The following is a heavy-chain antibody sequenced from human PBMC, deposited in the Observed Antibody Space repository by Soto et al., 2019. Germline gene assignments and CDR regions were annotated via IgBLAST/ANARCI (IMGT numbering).Heavy chain of an antibody. CDR3: ARTDGGSGYYGSYYYYGMDV. CDR1: GGSISSSSYY. CDR2: IYYSGST. D-gene: IGHD3-10*01. J-gene: IGHJ6*02. Sequence: SETLSLTCTVSGGSISSSSYYWGWIRQPPGKGLEWIGSIYYSGSTYYNPSLKSRVTISVDTSKNQFSLKLSSVTAADTAVYYCARTDGGSGYYGSYYYYGMDVWGQGTTVPVSS. V-gene: IGHV4-39*01.